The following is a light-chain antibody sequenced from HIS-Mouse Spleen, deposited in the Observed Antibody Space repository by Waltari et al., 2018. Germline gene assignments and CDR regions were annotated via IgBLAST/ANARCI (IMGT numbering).Light chain of an antibody. CDR2: DAS. Sequence: EIVLTQSPATLSLSPGERATLPCRASQSVSSYLAWYQQKPGQAPRLLIYDASNRATGIPARFSGSGSGTDFTLTISSLEPEDFAVYYCQQRSNFGQGTRLEIK. CDR1: QSVSSY. V-gene: IGKV3-11*01. CDR3: QQRSN. J-gene: IGKJ5*01.